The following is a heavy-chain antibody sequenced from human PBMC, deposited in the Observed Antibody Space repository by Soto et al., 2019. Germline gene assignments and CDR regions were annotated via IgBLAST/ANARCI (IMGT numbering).Heavy chain of an antibody. D-gene: IGHD6-19*01. CDR2: INAGNGNT. V-gene: IGHV1-3*01. Sequence: ASVKVSCKASGYTFTSYAMHWVRQAPGQRLEWMGWINAGNGNTKYSQKFQGRVTITRDTSASTAYMELSRLRSDDTAVYYCARDLLGSIAVARNNWFDPWGQGTLVTVSS. CDR3: ARDLLGSIAVARNNWFDP. J-gene: IGHJ5*02. CDR1: GYTFTSYA.